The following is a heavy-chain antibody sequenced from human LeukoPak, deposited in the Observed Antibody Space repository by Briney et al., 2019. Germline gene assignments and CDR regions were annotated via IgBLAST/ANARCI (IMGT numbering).Heavy chain of an antibody. CDR1: GYTFTGYY. D-gene: IGHD6-19*01. Sequence: ASVKVSCKASGYTFTGYYMHWVRQAPGQGLEWMGWINPNSGGTNYAQKFQGRVTMTRNTSISTAYMELSSLRSEDTAVYYCARGGPSSGHDAFDIWGQGTMVTVSS. CDR3: ARGGPSSGHDAFDI. J-gene: IGHJ3*02. CDR2: INPNSGGT. V-gene: IGHV1-2*02.